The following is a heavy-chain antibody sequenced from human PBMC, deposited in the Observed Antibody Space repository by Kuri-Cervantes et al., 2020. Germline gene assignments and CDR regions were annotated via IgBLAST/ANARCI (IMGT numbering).Heavy chain of an antibody. CDR1: GGSISSYY. Sequence: SETLSLTCTVSGGSISSYYWSWIRQPPGKGLEWIGYIYYSGSTNYNPSLKSRVTISVDTPKNQFSLKLSSVTAADTAVYYCARGRGYYGSGTMLQNWGQGTLVTVSS. CDR2: IYYSGST. D-gene: IGHD3-10*01. CDR3: ARGRGYYGSGTMLQN. J-gene: IGHJ4*02. V-gene: IGHV4-59*12.